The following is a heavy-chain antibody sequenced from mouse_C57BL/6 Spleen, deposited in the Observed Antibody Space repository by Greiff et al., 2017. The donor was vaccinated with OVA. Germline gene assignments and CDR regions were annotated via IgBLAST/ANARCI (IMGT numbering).Heavy chain of an antibody. D-gene: IGHD1-1*01. Sequence: QQSCQASGYTFTSYWMHWVKQRPGRGLEWIGRIDPNSGGTKYNEKFKSKATLTVDKPSSTAYMQLSSLTSEDSAVYYCARGGYYYGSALCAMDYWGQGTSVTVSS. J-gene: IGHJ4*01. CDR3: ARGGYYYGSALCAMDY. V-gene: IGHV1-72*01. CDR1: GYTFTSYW. CDR2: IDPNSGGT.